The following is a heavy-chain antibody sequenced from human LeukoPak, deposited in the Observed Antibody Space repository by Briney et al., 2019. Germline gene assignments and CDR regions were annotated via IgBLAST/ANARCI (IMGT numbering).Heavy chain of an antibody. CDR1: GITFSSYI. CDR3: ARGYTHGLDV. D-gene: IGHD5-18*01. CDR2: ISGSNNYI. Sequence: GGSLRLSCAASGITFSSYIMNWVRQAPGKGLEWVSSISGSNNYIYYADSVKGRFTISRDNAKNSLYLQMNSLRADDTAVYYCARGYTHGLDVWGQGTTVTVSS. J-gene: IGHJ6*02. V-gene: IGHV3-21*01.